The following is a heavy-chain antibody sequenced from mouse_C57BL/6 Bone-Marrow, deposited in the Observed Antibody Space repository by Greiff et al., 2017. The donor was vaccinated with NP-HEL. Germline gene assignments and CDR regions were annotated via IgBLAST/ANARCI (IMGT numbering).Heavy chain of an antibody. Sequence: VKLVESGPGLVAPSQSLSITCTVSGFSLTSYGVDWVRQSPGKGLEWLGVIWGVGSTNYNSALKSRLSISKDNSKSQVFLKMNSLQTDDTAMYYCASGLRDAMDYWGQGTSVTVSS. J-gene: IGHJ4*01. V-gene: IGHV2-6*01. CDR3: ASGLRDAMDY. D-gene: IGHD2-4*01. CDR2: IWGVGST. CDR1: GFSLTSYG.